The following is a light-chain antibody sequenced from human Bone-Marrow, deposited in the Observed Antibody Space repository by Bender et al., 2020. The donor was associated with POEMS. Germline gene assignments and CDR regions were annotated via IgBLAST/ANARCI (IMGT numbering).Light chain of an antibody. CDR2: EVS. V-gene: IGLV2-23*02. CDR3: CSYAGSSTTV. Sequence: HSALTQPASVSGSPGQSITISCTGTNSDVGTYNLVSWYQQHPGKAPKLMIYEVSKRPSGVSNRFSGSKSGNTASLTISGLQAEDEANYYCCSYAGSSTTVFGGGTKLTVL. J-gene: IGLJ3*02. CDR1: NSDVGTYNL.